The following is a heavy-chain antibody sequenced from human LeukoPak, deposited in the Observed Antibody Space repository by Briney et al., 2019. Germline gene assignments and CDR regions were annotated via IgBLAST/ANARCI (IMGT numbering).Heavy chain of an antibody. CDR2: ISYDGSSK. CDR1: GFTFSSYA. V-gene: IGHV3-30*04. CDR3: ARAEGDYGGGFDY. D-gene: IGHD4-17*01. J-gene: IGHJ4*02. Sequence: GRSLRLSCAASGFTFSSYAMHWARQASGKGLEWVAVISYDGSSKNYADSVKGRFTISRDSSKNTLYLKMNSLRAEDTAVYYCARAEGDYGGGFDYWGQGTLVTVSS.